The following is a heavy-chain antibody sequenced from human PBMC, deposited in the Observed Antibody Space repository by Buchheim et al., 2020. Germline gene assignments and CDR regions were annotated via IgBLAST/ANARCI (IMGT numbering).Heavy chain of an antibody. CDR1: GFTFSSYW. CDR3: ARGHSSGWYEVDN. D-gene: IGHD6-19*01. J-gene: IGHJ4*02. Sequence: EVQLSESGGGLVQPGGSLRLSCAASGFTFSSYWMHWVRQAPGKGLVWASHIKSDGSSTSYADSVKGRFTISRDNAKNTLYLQMNSLRAEDTAMYYCARGHSSGWYEVDNWGQGTL. CDR2: IKSDGSST. V-gene: IGHV3-74*02.